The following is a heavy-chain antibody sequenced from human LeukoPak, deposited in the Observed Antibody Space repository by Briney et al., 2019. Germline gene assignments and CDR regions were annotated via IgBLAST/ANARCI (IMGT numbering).Heavy chain of an antibody. Sequence: ASVKVSCKASGYTFTSYGISWVRQAPGQGLELMGWISAYNGNTNYAQKLQGRVTMTTDTSTSTAYMELRSLRSDDTAVYYCARDDPIAVAGLIDYWGQGTLVTVSS. D-gene: IGHD6-19*01. V-gene: IGHV1-18*01. J-gene: IGHJ4*02. CDR2: ISAYNGNT. CDR1: GYTFTSYG. CDR3: ARDDPIAVAGLIDY.